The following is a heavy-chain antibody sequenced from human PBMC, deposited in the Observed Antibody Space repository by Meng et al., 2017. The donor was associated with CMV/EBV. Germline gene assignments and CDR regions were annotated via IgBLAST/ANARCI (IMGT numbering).Heavy chain of an antibody. V-gene: IGHV1-2*02. CDR1: TFTGYY. Sequence: TFTGYYMHWVRQAPGQGLEWMGWINPNSGGTSYAQKFQGRVTMTRDTSTSTVYMELSSLRSDDTAVYYCAGPNSSSWGQNYYYGMDVWGQGTTVTVSS. D-gene: IGHD6-13*01. CDR3: AGPNSSSWGQNYYYGMDV. J-gene: IGHJ6*02. CDR2: INPNSGGT.